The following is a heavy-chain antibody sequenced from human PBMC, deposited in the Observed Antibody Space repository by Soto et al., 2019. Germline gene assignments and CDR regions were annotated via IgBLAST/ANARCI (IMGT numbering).Heavy chain of an antibody. V-gene: IGHV4-59*08. D-gene: IGHD6-19*01. J-gene: IGHJ4*02. CDR1: GGSISSYY. Sequence: SETLSLTCTVSGGSISSYYWSWIRQPPGKGLEWIGYIYYSGSTNYNPSLKSRVTISVDTSKSQFSLKLSSVTAADTAVYYCARHLISPHMIAVASGGFDYWGQGTLVTVSS. CDR2: IYYSGST. CDR3: ARHLISPHMIAVASGGFDY.